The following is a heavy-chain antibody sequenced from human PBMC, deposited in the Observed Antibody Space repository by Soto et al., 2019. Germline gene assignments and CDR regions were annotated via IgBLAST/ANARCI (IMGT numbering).Heavy chain of an antibody. CDR1: GGTFSSYA. Sequence: SVKVSCKAPGGTFSSYAISWVRQAPGQGLEWMGGIIPIFGTANYAQKFQGRVTITADESTSTAYMELSSLRSEDTAVYYCARGGGSCYSCYYYGMDVWGQGTTVTVSS. V-gene: IGHV1-69*13. CDR3: ARGGGSCYSCYYYGMDV. D-gene: IGHD2-15*01. J-gene: IGHJ6*02. CDR2: IIPIFGTA.